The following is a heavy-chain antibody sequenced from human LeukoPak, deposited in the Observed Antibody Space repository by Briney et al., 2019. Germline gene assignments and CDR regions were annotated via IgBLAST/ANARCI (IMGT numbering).Heavy chain of an antibody. Sequence: SETLSLTCTVSGGSISSYYWSWIRQPPGKGLEWIGYIYYSGSTNYNPSLKGRVTISVDTSKNQFSLKLSSVTAADTAVYYCARHIGVVVDYWGQGTLVTVSS. V-gene: IGHV4-59*08. CDR3: ARHIGVVVDY. D-gene: IGHD2-15*01. CDR2: IYYSGST. CDR1: GGSISSYY. J-gene: IGHJ4*02.